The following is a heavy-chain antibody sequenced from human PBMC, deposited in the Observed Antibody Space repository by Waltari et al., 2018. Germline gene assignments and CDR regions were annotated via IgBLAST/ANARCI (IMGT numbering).Heavy chain of an antibody. CDR2: INHSGST. V-gene: IGHV4-34*01. CDR3: ARNIVVVPAAPIAVAGTAGSYMDV. J-gene: IGHJ6*03. D-gene: IGHD2-2*01. Sequence: QVQLQQWGAGLLKPSETLSLTCAVHGGSFSGYYWSWIRQPTGKGLEWIGEINHSGSTNYNPSLKSRVTISVDTSKNQFSLKLSSVTAADTAVYYCARNIVVVPAAPIAVAGTAGSYMDVWGKGTTVTVSS. CDR1: GGSFSGYY.